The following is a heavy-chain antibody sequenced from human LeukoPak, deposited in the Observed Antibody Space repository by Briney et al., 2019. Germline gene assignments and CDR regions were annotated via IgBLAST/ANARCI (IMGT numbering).Heavy chain of an antibody. Sequence: ASVKVSCKASGGTFSSCTIGWVRQAPGQGLEWMGRIIPILGIANYAQKFQGRVTITADKSTSTAYMELSSLRSEDTAVYYCARDRVVPADWYFDLWGRGTLVTVSS. J-gene: IGHJ2*01. V-gene: IGHV1-69*04. CDR2: IIPILGIA. CDR3: ARDRVVPADWYFDL. D-gene: IGHD2-2*01. CDR1: GGTFSSCT.